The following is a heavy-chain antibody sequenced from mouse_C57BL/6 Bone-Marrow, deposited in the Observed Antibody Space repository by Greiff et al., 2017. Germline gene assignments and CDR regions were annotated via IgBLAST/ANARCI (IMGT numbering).Heavy chain of an antibody. J-gene: IGHJ4*01. CDR3: ARDSYSNCEREMDY. D-gene: IGHD2-5*01. CDR1: GYTFTSYT. CDR2: VNPSSGYT. V-gene: IGHV1-4*01. Sequence: QVQLQQSGAELARPGASVKMSCKASGYTFTSYTMHWVKQRPGQGLEWIGYVNPSSGYTKYNQKFKDKATLTANKSSSTAYMQLSSLTSEDSAVYYCARDSYSNCEREMDYWGQGTSVTVSS.